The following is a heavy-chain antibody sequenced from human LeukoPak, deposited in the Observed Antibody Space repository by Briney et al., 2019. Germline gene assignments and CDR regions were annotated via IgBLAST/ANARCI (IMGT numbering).Heavy chain of an antibody. J-gene: IGHJ4*02. Sequence: GGSLRLSCAASGFIFSNDAMHWVRQAPGKGLEWVAFIWFDGSNKHYADSVKGRFTISRDNSEDTLYLQMNSLRAEDTAVYYCVRDPSGSGFAFDSWAREPWSPSP. CDR1: GFIFSNDA. CDR3: VRDPSGSGFAFDS. V-gene: IGHV3-33*01. CDR2: IWFDGSNK. D-gene: IGHD1-1*01.